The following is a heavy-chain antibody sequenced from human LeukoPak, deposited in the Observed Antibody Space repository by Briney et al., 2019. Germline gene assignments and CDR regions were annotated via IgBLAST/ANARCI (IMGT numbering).Heavy chain of an antibody. J-gene: IGHJ5*02. CDR1: GYTFTSYY. V-gene: IGHV1-69*04. D-gene: IGHD6-25*01. CDR3: ARDSSGGGPP. CDR2: IIPILGIA. Sequence: GASVKVSCTASGYTFTSYYMHWVRQAPGQGLEWMGRIIPILGIANYAQKFQGRVTITADKSTSTAYMELSSLRSEDTAVYYCARDSSGGGPPWGQGTLVTVSS.